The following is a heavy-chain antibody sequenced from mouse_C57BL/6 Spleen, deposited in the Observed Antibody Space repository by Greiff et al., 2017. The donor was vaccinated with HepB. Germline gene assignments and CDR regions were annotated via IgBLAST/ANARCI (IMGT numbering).Heavy chain of an antibody. D-gene: IGHD3-2*02. J-gene: IGHJ4*01. Sequence: EVKLMESEGGLVQPGSSMKLSCTASGFTFSDYYMAWVRQVPEKGLEWVANINYDGSSTYYLDSLKSRFIISRDNAKNILYLQMSSLKSEDTATYYCARETAQATSMDYWGQGTSVTVSS. V-gene: IGHV5-16*01. CDR2: INYDGSST. CDR1: GFTFSDYY. CDR3: ARETAQATSMDY.